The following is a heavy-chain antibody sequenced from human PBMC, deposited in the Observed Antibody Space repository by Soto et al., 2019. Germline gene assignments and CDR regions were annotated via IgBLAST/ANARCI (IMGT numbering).Heavy chain of an antibody. Sequence: GGSLRLSCAASGFTVSSNYMSWVRQAPGKGLEWVSVIYSGGSTYYADSVKGRFTISRDNSKNTLYLQMNSLRAEDTAVYYCAREWKQWLLPRGAFDIWGQGTMVTVSS. CDR2: IYSGGST. D-gene: IGHD6-19*01. V-gene: IGHV3-53*01. CDR1: GFTVSSNY. J-gene: IGHJ3*02. CDR3: AREWKQWLLPRGAFDI.